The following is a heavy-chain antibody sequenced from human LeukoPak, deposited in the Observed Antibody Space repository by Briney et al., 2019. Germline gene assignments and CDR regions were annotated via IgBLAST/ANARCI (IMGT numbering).Heavy chain of an antibody. CDR2: NNHGGSN. V-gene: IGHV4-34*01. Sequence: PSETLSPTCVVYGGSFSGYYLSWLRQPPGKGLEWIGENNHGGSNNYNPSLKSRFPISVDPSQNQFSRKLSSVTAADTAVYYGARGSWAPYWFDPWGQGTLVTVSS. CDR1: GGSFSGYY. J-gene: IGHJ5*02. D-gene: IGHD7-27*01. CDR3: ARGSWAPYWFDP.